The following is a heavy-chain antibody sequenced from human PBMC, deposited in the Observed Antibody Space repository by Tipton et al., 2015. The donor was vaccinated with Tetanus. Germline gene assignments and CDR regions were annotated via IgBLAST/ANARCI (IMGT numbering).Heavy chain of an antibody. Sequence: SLRLSCAASGFTFGSYGMHWVRQAPGKGLEWVAVIWYDGSNKYYADSVKGRFTISRDNSKNTLYLQMNSLRAEDTAVYYCARDREGVTIFSYGMDVWGQGTTVTVSS. D-gene: IGHD3-3*01. CDR3: ARDREGVTIFSYGMDV. CDR2: IWYDGSNK. V-gene: IGHV3-33*01. J-gene: IGHJ6*02. CDR1: GFTFGSYG.